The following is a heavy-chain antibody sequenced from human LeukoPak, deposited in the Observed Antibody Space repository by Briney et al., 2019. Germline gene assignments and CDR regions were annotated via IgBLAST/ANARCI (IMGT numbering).Heavy chain of an antibody. J-gene: IGHJ4*02. CDR2: INHSGST. CDR3: ASSHPLGSNNDYYTPFDY. Sequence: PSETLSLTCAVYGGSFSGYYWSWTRQPPGKGLEWIGEINHSGSTNYNPSLKSRVTISVDTSKNQFSLSLSSVTAADTAVYYCASSHPLGSNNDYYTPFDYWGQGTLVTVSS. V-gene: IGHV4-34*01. CDR1: GGSFSGYY. D-gene: IGHD3-3*01.